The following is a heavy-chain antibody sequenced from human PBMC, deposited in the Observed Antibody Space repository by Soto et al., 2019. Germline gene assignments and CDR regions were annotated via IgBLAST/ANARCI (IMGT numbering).Heavy chain of an antibody. J-gene: IGHJ4*02. CDR1: GFTFSSYA. CDR3: ARMGRGYSYGDFDY. D-gene: IGHD5-18*01. CDR2: ISGSGGDT. V-gene: IGHV3-23*01. Sequence: PGGSLRLSCAASGFTFSSYAMNWVRQAPGKGLEWVSTISGSGGDTYYADSVKGRFSISRDNSKYTLSLQMDSLRAEDTAVYYCARMGRGYSYGDFDYWGQGTLVTVSS.